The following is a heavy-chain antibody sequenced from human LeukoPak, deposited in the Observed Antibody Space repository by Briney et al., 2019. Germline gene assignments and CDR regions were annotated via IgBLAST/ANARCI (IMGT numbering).Heavy chain of an antibody. CDR3: YIPYYDTSAYKGY. V-gene: IGHV3-23*01. CDR2: ISGSGGST. J-gene: IGHJ4*02. Sequence: GGSLRLSCAASGFTFSSYAMTWVRQARGKGLEWVSAISGSGGSTYYADSVKGRFTISRDNPKNTLYLQMNSLRAEDTAVYYCYIPYYDTSAYKGYWGQGTLVTVSS. D-gene: IGHD3-22*01. CDR1: GFTFSSYA.